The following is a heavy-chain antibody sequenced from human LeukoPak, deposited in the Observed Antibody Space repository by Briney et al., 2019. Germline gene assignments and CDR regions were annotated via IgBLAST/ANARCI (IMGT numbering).Heavy chain of an antibody. J-gene: IGHJ5*02. CDR1: GGSISSGSYY. V-gene: IGHV4-61*02. CDR3: ARDHDFWSGYYSTGWFDP. Sequence: SSQTLSLTCTVSGGSISSGSYYWSWIRQPAGKGLEWIGRIYTSGCTNYNPSLKSRVTISVDTSKNQFSLKLSSVTAADTAVYYCARDHDFWSGYYSTGWFDPWGQGTLVTVSS. CDR2: IYTSGCT. D-gene: IGHD3-3*01.